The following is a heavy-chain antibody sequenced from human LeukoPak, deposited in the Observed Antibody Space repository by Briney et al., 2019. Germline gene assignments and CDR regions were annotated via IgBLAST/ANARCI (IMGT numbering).Heavy chain of an antibody. V-gene: IGHV1-2*02. J-gene: IGHJ4*02. CDR1: GYTFTGYY. D-gene: IGHD6-6*01. CDR3: ARVGVPRTIAARLDY. Sequence: ASVKVSCKASGYTFTGYYMHWVRQAPGQGLEWMGWINPNSGGTNYAQKSQGRVTMTRDTSISTAYMELSRLRSDDTAVYYCARVGVPRTIAARLDYWGQGTLVTVSS. CDR2: INPNSGGT.